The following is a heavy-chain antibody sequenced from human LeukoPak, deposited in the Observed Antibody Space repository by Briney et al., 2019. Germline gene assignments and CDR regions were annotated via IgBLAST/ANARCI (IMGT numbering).Heavy chain of an antibody. Sequence: SDTLSLTCTVSVGSISSGGYYWSWSRQHPGKGVERIGDVYYSGSTYYNPSLTSRDTISLDTSKTQFSLKLSSVSAADTAVYYCARGGQNYYGNWFHHWGQGTLVTVSS. CDR3: ARGGQNYYGNWFHH. V-gene: IGHV4-31*03. CDR2: VYYSGST. CDR1: VGSISSGGYY. D-gene: IGHD3-10*01. J-gene: IGHJ5*02.